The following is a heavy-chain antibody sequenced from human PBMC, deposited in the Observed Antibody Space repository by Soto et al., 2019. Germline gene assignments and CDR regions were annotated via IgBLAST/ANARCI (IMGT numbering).Heavy chain of an antibody. V-gene: IGHV1-18*01. CDR1: GYTFTSYG. CDR2: ISAYNGNT. Sequence: QVLLVQSGDEVKKPGASVKVSCKASGYTFTSYGISWVRQAPGQVLEWMGWISAYNGNTNYAQKLQGLVTMTTDTSTSTVYMELRSLRSDGTAVYYCARDSGDYYDSSGYYHFDYWGQGTLVTVSS. D-gene: IGHD3-22*01. J-gene: IGHJ4*02. CDR3: ARDSGDYYDSSGYYHFDY.